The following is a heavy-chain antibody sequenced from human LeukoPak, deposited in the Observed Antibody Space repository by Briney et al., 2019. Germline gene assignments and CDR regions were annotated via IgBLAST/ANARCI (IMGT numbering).Heavy chain of an antibody. Sequence: GSLRLSCAVSGINLSNYGMSWVRQAPGKGLEWVAGLSGSGGGTNYADPVQGRFTISRDNPKNTLYLQMNSLRAEDTAVYFCAKLGAYRVYSFIDFWGQGVPVTVSS. V-gene: IGHV3-23*01. CDR2: LSGSGGGT. CDR3: AKLGAYRVYSFIDF. D-gene: IGHD3-16*01. CDR1: GINLSNYG. J-gene: IGHJ4*02.